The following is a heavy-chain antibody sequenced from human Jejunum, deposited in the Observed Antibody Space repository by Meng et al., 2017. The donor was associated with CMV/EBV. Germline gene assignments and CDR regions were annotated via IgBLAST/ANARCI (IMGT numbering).Heavy chain of an antibody. D-gene: IGHD1-7*01. CDR3: AKAPSAGWNYFFYFDN. J-gene: IGHJ4*02. Sequence: DDYAMHWVRQVPGKGLEWVSGIDWNSYNVGYADSMKGRFTISRDNAKNSLYLQMNDLRPEDTALYYCAKAPSAGWNYFFYFDNWGQGTLVTVSS. CDR2: IDWNSYNV. V-gene: IGHV3-9*01. CDR1: DDYA.